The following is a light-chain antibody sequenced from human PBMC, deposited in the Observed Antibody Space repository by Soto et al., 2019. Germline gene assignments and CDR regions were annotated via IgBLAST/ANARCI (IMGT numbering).Light chain of an antibody. Sequence: EIVLTQSPGTLSLSPGERATLYCRASQSVRSSYLAWYKQKPGQAPRLLIYGASSSATGIPDRFSGSGSGTDLILTISRLEPEEFSVYYCKHYGSSRGTFDQETNVEIK. CDR2: GAS. CDR3: KHYGSSRGT. CDR1: QSVRSSY. J-gene: IGKJ1*01. V-gene: IGKV3-20*01.